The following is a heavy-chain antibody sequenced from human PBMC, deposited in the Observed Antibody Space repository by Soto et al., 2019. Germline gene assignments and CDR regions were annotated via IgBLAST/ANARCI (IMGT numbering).Heavy chain of an antibody. CDR2: IWFDGSKK. CDR3: ARAHTMMILDRFDP. Sequence: QVQLVESGGGVVQPGKSLRLSCAASGFKFRNYAIHWVRQAPGKGLEWLAVIWFDGSKKYYADSVKGRFTISRDNSKNAGYLDINSLTADDSGVFYCARAHTMMILDRFDPWGHGTLVTVSS. J-gene: IGHJ5*02. D-gene: IGHD3-22*01. V-gene: IGHV3-33*01. CDR1: GFKFRNYA.